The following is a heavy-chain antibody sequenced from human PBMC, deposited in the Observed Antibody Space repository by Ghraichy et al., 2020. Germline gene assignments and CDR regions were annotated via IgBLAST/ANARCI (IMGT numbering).Heavy chain of an antibody. CDR3: ARDDRQWLAMDF. CDR1: GFTFSSYW. CDR2: IKHDGSEK. V-gene: IGHV3-7*04. J-gene: IGHJ4*02. Sequence: GSLRLSCAASGFTFSSYWMNWVRQAPGKGLEWVANIKHDGSEKYYLNSVKGRFTISRDNAKNSLYLQLNTLRAEDTAVYYCARDDRQWLAMDFWGQGTLVTVSS. D-gene: IGHD6-19*01.